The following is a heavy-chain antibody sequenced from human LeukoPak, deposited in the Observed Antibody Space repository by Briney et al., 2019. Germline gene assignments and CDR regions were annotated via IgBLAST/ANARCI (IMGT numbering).Heavy chain of an antibody. CDR3: ARGIAVAYPFQH. V-gene: IGHV1-69*13. CDR1: GGTFSSYA. J-gene: IGHJ1*01. Sequence: SVKVSCKASGGTFSSYAISWVRQAPGQGLEWMGGIIPIFGTANYAQKFQGRVTITADESTSTAYMELSSLRSEDTTVYYCARGIAVAYPFQHWGQGTLVTVSS. D-gene: IGHD6-19*01. CDR2: IIPIFGTA.